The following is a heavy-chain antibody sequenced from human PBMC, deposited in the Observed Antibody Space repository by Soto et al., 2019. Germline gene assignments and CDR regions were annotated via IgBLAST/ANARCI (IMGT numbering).Heavy chain of an antibody. J-gene: IGHJ3*02. CDR1: GFTFSSYC. CDR2: ISYDGSNK. CDR3: ANPHCSRGSCYDAGGAAVDI. D-gene: IGHD2-15*01. V-gene: IGHV3-30*18. Sequence: TGGSLRLCCAASGFTFSSYCMHWVRQAPGKGLEWVAVISYDGSNKYYADSVKGRFTISRDNSKNTLYLQMNSLRAEDTAVYYCANPHCSRGSCYDAGGAAVDIWGQGTMVTV.